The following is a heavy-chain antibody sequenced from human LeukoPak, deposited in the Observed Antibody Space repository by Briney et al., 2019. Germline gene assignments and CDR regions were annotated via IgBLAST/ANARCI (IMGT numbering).Heavy chain of an antibody. V-gene: IGHV1-69*01. J-gene: IGHJ5*02. D-gene: IGHD4-17*01. CDR1: GGTVSSYA. CDR2: IIPIFGTA. CDR3: ERDSSTTVTTSGWFDP. Sequence: GASVKVSCKASGGTVSSYAISWVRQAPGQGLEWMGGIIPIFGTANYAQKFQGRVTITADESTSTAYMELSSLRSEDTAVYYCERDSSTTVTTSGWFDPWGQGTLVTVSS.